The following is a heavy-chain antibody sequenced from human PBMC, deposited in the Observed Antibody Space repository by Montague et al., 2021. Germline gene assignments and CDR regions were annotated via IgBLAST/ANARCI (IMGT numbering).Heavy chain of an antibody. CDR1: GFTFSNYW. V-gene: IGHV3-74*01. J-gene: IGHJ5*02. Sequence: SLRLSCAASGFTFSNYWMHWVRQAPGKGLVWVSHIKYDGSRTGYADSVKGRFTISRDNAKNTLYLQMNSLRVDDTAVYYCARSGFAAALDTWGQGTLVTVSS. CDR3: ARSGFAAALDT. CDR2: IKYDGSRT. D-gene: IGHD6-25*01.